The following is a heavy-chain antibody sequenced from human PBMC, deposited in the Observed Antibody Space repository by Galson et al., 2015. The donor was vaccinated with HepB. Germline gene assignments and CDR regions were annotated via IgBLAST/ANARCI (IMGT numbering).Heavy chain of an antibody. D-gene: IGHD3-22*01. V-gene: IGHV3-74*01. Sequence: SLRLSCAASGFSFSRYWMHWVRQAPGKGLVWVSRINSDGSNTNYADSVKGRFTISRDNAKNTLYLQMNSLRAEDTAVYYCARDHVRGTYYSDSSGADYWGQGTLVIVSS. J-gene: IGHJ4*02. CDR2: INSDGSNT. CDR3: ARDHVRGTYYSDSSGADY. CDR1: GFSFSRYW.